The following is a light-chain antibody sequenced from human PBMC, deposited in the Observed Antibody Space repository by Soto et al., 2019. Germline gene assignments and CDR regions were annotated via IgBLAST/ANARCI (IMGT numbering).Light chain of an antibody. Sequence: SALTQPPSASGSPGQSVTISCTGTNSDVGGYNYVSWYQQHPGKAPKLMIYEVNERPSGVPDRFSGSKSGNTASLTVSGLQAEDEADYYCSSYAGSNNLIFGGGTKLTVL. CDR3: SSYAGSNNLI. J-gene: IGLJ2*01. CDR1: NSDVGGYNY. CDR2: EVN. V-gene: IGLV2-8*01.